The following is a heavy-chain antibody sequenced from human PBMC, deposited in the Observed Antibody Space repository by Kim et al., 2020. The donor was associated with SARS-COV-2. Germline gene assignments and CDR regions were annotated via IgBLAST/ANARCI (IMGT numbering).Heavy chain of an antibody. Sequence: KGRFTISRDNSKNTLYLQMNSLRAEDTAVYYCAIGSAGYSSGWSGGLFDYWGQGTLVTVSS. D-gene: IGHD6-19*01. CDR3: AIGSAGYSSGWSGGLFDY. V-gene: IGHV3-30*03. J-gene: IGHJ4*02.